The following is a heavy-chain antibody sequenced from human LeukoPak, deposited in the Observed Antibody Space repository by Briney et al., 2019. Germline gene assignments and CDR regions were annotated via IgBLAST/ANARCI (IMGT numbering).Heavy chain of an antibody. CDR2: ISWNSGSI. CDR1: GFTFDDYA. CDR3: ARDGSGWYKDYYYGMDV. D-gene: IGHD6-19*01. Sequence: PGGSLRLSCAASGFTFDDYAMHWVRQAPGKGLEWVSGISWNSGSIGYADSVKGRFTISRDNAKNSLYLQMNSLRAEDTAVYYCARDGSGWYKDYYYGMDVWGQGATVTVSS. V-gene: IGHV3-9*01. J-gene: IGHJ6*02.